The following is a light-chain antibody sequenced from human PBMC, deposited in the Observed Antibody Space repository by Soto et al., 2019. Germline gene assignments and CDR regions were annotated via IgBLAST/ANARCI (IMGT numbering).Light chain of an antibody. CDR2: DTF. Sequence: EIVLTQSPGTLSLSPGERATLSCRASQSVSSSYLAWYQQKPGQAPRLLIYDTFNRATGIPDRISGSGSGTDFTLTISRLEAEDSAVYYRQQYGSSPRSFGQGTKVEIK. CDR1: QSVSSSY. J-gene: IGKJ1*01. CDR3: QQYGSSPRS. V-gene: IGKV3-20*01.